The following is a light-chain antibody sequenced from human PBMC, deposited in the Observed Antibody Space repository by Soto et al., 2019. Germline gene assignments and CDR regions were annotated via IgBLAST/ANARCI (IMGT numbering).Light chain of an antibody. CDR1: SSNIGAGYD. CDR3: QSYDSSPSGSEV. J-gene: IGLJ2*01. CDR2: GNS. V-gene: IGLV1-40*01. Sequence: QSVLTQPPSVSGAPGQRVTISCTGSSSNIGAGYDVHWYQQLPGTAPKLLIYGNSNRPSGVPDRFSGSKSGTSASLAITGRQAEDEADYYCQSYDSSPSGSEVFGGGTKLTVL.